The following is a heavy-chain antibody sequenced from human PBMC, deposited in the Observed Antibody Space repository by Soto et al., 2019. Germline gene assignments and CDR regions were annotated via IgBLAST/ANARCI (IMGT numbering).Heavy chain of an antibody. D-gene: IGHD6-13*01. CDR3: AREVPVAGNPRFDY. CDR2: IYYIGRT. V-gene: IGHV4-39*02. CDR1: GGSISSTSYY. Sequence: SETLSLTCTVSGGSISSTSYYWGWIRQPPGKGLEWIGSIYYIGRTYYNPSLKSRVTISVDTSKNQFSLKLSSVTAADTAVYYCAREVPVAGNPRFDYFGQGTLVTFSS. J-gene: IGHJ4*02.